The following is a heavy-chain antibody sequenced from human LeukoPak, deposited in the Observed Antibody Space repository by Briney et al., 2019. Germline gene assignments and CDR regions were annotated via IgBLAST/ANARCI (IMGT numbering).Heavy chain of an antibody. V-gene: IGHV3-48*01. CDR3: ASGNYYGSGSYSSFDY. D-gene: IGHD3-10*01. J-gene: IGHJ4*02. CDR1: GFTFSSYS. Sequence: GGSLRLSCAASGFTFSSYSMNWVRQAPGKGLEWVSYISSSSSTIYYADSVKGRFTISRDNAKNSLYLQMNSLRAEDTAVYHCASGNYYGSGSYSSFDYWGQGTLVTVSS. CDR2: ISSSSSTI.